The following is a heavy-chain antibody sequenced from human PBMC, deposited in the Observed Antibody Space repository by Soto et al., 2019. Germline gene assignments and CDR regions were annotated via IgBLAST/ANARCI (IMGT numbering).Heavy chain of an antibody. J-gene: IGHJ6*02. Sequence: ASVKVSCKASGYTFTSYGISWVRQAPGQGLEWMGWISAYNGNTNYAQKLQGRVTMTTDTSTSTAYMELRSLRSDDTAVYYCARDFPHPAHYCSSTSCRGYYYYGMDVWGQGTTVTVSS. V-gene: IGHV1-18*01. D-gene: IGHD2-2*01. CDR2: ISAYNGNT. CDR1: GYTFTSYG. CDR3: ARDFPHPAHYCSSTSCRGYYYYGMDV.